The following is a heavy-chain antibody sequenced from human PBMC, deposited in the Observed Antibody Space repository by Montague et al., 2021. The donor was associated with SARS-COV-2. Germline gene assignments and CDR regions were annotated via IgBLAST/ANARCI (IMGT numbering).Heavy chain of an antibody. CDR1: GGSIGSYY. D-gene: IGHD2-15*01. Sequence: SETRSLTCSVSGGSIGSYYWSWLRQPPGKGLEWIGHIHYSGSNTYSPSFKSRVTISVDTSKNQVSLNLRSVTAADTAVYFCVRADRRDPDTPHLYYYKGMDLWGQGTTVTVSS. CDR3: VRADRRDPDTPHLYYYKGMDL. V-gene: IGHV4-59*01. J-gene: IGHJ6*02. CDR2: IHYSGSN.